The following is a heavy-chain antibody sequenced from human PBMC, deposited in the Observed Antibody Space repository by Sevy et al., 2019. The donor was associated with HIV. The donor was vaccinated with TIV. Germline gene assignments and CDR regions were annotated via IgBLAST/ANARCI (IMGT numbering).Heavy chain of an antibody. CDR2: ISYDGSDT. Sequence: GGSLRLSCAASGFAFSNYYAMHWVRQAPGKGLEWVALISYDGSDTYYEDSVKGRFTVSRDNFKNTLFLQMNSLTTEGTAVYYCARPRANYVDHYFFYAMDVWGQGTTVTVSS. V-gene: IGHV3-30-3*01. J-gene: IGHJ6*02. CDR1: GFAFSNYYA. CDR3: ARPRANYVDHYFFYAMDV. D-gene: IGHD4-17*01.